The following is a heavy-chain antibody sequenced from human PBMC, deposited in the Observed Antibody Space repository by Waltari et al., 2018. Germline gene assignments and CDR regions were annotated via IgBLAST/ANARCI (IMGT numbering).Heavy chain of an antibody. CDR3: VRDEPGDGLDF. V-gene: IGHV3-74*03. Sequence: VQLVASGGALVKPGGSLRLSCATSGFTFSRYWMHWVRKAHGKGLMWVSHIESDESRTTYADSVKGRFTISRDNAKNTVYLQMNSLRDEDTAVYYCVRDEPGDGLDFWGQGTLVTVSS. J-gene: IGHJ4*02. CDR1: GFTFSRYW. D-gene: IGHD7-27*01. CDR2: IESDESRT.